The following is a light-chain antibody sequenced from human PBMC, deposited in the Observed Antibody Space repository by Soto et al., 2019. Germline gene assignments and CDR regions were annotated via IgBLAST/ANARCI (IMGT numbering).Light chain of an antibody. J-gene: IGKJ3*01. CDR2: WAS. CDR3: QQYYSTPFT. CDR1: QSVLYSSNNKNY. Sequence: DVVMTQSPDSLAVSLGERATINCKSSQSVLYSSNNKNYVAWNQQKPGQPPKLLIYWASTRESGVPDRFSGSGSGTDFTLTISSLQAEDVAVYYCQQYYSTPFTFGPGTKVDIK. V-gene: IGKV4-1*01.